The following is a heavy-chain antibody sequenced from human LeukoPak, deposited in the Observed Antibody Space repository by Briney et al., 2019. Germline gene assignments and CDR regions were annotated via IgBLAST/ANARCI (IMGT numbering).Heavy chain of an antibody. CDR1: GFTFSSYA. CDR2: ISGSGGST. Sequence: GGSLRLFCAASGFTFSSYAMSWVRQAPGKGLEWVSAISGSGGSTYYADSVKGRFTISRDNSKNTLYLQMNSLRAEDTAVYYCAKDRGDYVSFGYWGQGTLVTVSS. CDR3: AKDRGDYVSFGY. V-gene: IGHV3-23*01. J-gene: IGHJ4*02. D-gene: IGHD4-17*01.